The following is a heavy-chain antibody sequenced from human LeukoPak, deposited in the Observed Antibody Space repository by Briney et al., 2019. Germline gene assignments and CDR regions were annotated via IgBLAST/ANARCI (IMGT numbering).Heavy chain of an antibody. J-gene: IGHJ3*02. CDR1: GFTFSSHW. V-gene: IGHV3-7*01. CDR2: IKQDGSEK. D-gene: IGHD2-15*01. Sequence: GGSLRLSCAVSGFTFSSHWMSWVRQAPGKGLEGVAHIKQDGSEKDYVDSVKGRFTISRDNAKNSLYLQMNSLRAEDTRVYYCAREVVAGFSDALDIWGQGTMVTVSS. CDR3: AREVVAGFSDALDI.